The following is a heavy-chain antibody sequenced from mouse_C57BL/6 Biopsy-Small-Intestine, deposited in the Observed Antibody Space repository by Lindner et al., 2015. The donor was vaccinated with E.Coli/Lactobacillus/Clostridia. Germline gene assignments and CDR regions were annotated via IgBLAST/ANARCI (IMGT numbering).Heavy chain of an antibody. D-gene: IGHD3-1*01. CDR3: ARHEDHSGCLDY. CDR1: GYAFTNYL. CDR2: INPGSGDT. V-gene: IGHV1-54*01. J-gene: IGHJ4*01. Sequence: VQLQESGAELVRPGTSVKVSCKASGYAFTNYLIDWVKQRPGQGLEWIGVINPGSGDTNYNEKFKGKATLTADKSSSTAYMQLSSLISEDSAVYFCARHEDHSGCLDYWGQGTSVTVSS.